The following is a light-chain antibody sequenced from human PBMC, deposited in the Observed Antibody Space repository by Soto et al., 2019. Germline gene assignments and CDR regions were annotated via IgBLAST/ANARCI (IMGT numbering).Light chain of an antibody. J-gene: IGKJ1*01. CDR3: QQFNSYLSWT. CDR1: QGISSA. CDR2: DAS. V-gene: IGKV1-13*02. Sequence: AIQLTQSPSSLSASLGDRVTITCRASQGISSALAWYQQKPGKAPKLLIYDASTLEGGVPSRFSGSGSGTDFTLTISSLQPEDFATYYCQQFNSYLSWTFGQGTKVEIK.